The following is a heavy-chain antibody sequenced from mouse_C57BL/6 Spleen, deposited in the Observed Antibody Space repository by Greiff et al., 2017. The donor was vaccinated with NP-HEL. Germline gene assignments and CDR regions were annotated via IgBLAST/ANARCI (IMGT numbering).Heavy chain of an antibody. J-gene: IGHJ1*03. V-gene: IGHV1-61*01. Sequence: QVQLQQSGAELVKPGASVKLSCKASGYTFTEYTIHWVKQRSGQGLEWIGNIYPSDSETHYNQKFKDKATLTVDKSSSTAYMQLSSLTSEDSAVYYCARGGWDGYFDVWGTGTTVTVSS. D-gene: IGHD4-1*01. CDR3: ARGGWDGYFDV. CDR1: GYTFTEYT. CDR2: IYPSDSET.